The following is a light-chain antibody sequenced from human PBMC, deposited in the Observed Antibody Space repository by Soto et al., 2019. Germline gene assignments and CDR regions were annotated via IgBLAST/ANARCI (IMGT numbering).Light chain of an antibody. CDR1: QSLLHSDGKTY. J-gene: IGKJ5*01. CDR3: QQYGFSPIS. V-gene: IGKV2D-29*01. CDR2: DAS. Sequence: DIVMTQTPLSLSVTPGQPASISCKSSQSLLHSDGKTYLYWYLQKPGQPPRLLIYDASTRATGVPDRFSGSGSGPEYTLTITRLEPEDFAVYSCQQYGFSPISCGQGTRLAI.